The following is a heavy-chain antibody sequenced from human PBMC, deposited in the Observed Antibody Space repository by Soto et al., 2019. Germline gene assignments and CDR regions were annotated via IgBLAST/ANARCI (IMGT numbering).Heavy chain of an antibody. V-gene: IGHV1-3*01. CDR3: ARGPITMVRGVIRLEYFYYFDY. CDR2: INAGNGNT. D-gene: IGHD3-10*01. J-gene: IGHJ4*02. CDR1: GYSFTIYA. Sequence: APVKVACKAAGYSFTIYARHCGRQAPGQRLEWMGWINAGNGNTKYSQKFQGRVTITRDTSASTAYMELSSLRSEDTAVYYCARGPITMVRGVIRLEYFYYFDYWGQRTLVPVSS.